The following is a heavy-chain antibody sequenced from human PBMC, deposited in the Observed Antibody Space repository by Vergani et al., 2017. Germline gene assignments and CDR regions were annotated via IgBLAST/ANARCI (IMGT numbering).Heavy chain of an antibody. J-gene: IGHJ4*02. Sequence: EVQLVESGGGLVQPGRSLRLSCAASGFTFDDYAMHWVRQAPGKGLEWVSGISWNNGSMGYADSVKGRFSISRDNAKNSLYLQMNSLRPEDTALYYCAKDSGFYYDTSGYSGRFIDYWGQGTLVTVSS. CDR2: ISWNNGSM. D-gene: IGHD3-22*01. CDR1: GFTFDDYA. CDR3: AKDSGFYYDTSGYSGRFIDY. V-gene: IGHV3-9*01.